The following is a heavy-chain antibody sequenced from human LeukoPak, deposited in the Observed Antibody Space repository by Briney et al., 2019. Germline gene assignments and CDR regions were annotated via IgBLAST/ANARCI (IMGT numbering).Heavy chain of an antibody. Sequence: GGSLRLSCEASGFSLSSYWMDWVRQAPGKGLEWVANMNGDGSDINYVDSVKGRFTISRDNAKNSLYLQMNSLRAEDTAVYYCARSRLGELLDWGQGTLVTVSS. CDR1: GFSLSSYW. J-gene: IGHJ4*02. CDR3: ARSRLGELLD. CDR2: MNGDGSDI. V-gene: IGHV3-7*03. D-gene: IGHD3-16*01.